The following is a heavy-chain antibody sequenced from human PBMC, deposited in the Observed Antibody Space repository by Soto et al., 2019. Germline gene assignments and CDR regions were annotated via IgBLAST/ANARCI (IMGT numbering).Heavy chain of an antibody. V-gene: IGHV3-23*01. D-gene: IGHD3-22*01. Sequence: GGSLRLSCAASGFTFSSYAMSWVRQAPGKGLEWVSVISGSGDSTYYADSVKGRFTISRDNSKNKVYLQMNSLRVEDTAVYYCAKDRLTTMIVVVISFDYWGQGSPVTVSS. CDR1: GFTFSSYA. J-gene: IGHJ4*02. CDR2: ISGSGDST. CDR3: AKDRLTTMIVVVISFDY.